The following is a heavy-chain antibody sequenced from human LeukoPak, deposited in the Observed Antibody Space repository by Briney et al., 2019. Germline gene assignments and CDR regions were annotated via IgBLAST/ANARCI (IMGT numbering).Heavy chain of an antibody. CDR3: ARVTAAAGFFRSYYYYMDV. CDR2: IYYSGST. D-gene: IGHD6-13*01. J-gene: IGHJ6*03. CDR1: GGSISSRTYY. V-gene: IGHV4-61*05. Sequence: PSETLSLTCTVSGGSISSRTYYWGWIRQPPGKGLEWIGYIYYSGSTNYNPSLKSRVTISVDTSKNQFSLKLSSVTAADTAVYYCARVTAAAGFFRSYYYYMDVWGKGTTVTVSS.